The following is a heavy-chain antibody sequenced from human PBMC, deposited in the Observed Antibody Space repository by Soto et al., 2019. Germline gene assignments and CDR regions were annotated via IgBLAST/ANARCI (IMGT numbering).Heavy chain of an antibody. CDR1: SVSNAW. CDR3: TTALRVLMVP. D-gene: IGHD2-8*01. Sequence: SVSNAWMSWVRQAPGKGLEWVGRIKSKTDGGTTDYAAPVKGRFTISRDDSKNTLYLQMNSLKTEDTAVYYCTTALRVLMVPWGQGTLVTVSS. V-gene: IGHV3-15*01. CDR2: IKSKTDGGTT. J-gene: IGHJ5*02.